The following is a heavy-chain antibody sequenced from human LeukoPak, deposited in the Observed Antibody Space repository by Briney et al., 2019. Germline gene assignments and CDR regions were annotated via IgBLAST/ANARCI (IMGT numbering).Heavy chain of an antibody. D-gene: IGHD3-16*01. CDR1: GGSISSSYW. CDR2: IYYSGST. V-gene: IGHV4-4*02. CDR3: ARGRGDGYLYY. J-gene: IGHJ4*02. Sequence: SETLSLTCGVSGGSISSSYWWSWVRQPPGKGLEWIGYIYYSGSTNYNSSLKSRVTTLVDMSKNQFSLKLSSVTAADTAVYYCARGRGDGYLYYWGQGTLVTVSS.